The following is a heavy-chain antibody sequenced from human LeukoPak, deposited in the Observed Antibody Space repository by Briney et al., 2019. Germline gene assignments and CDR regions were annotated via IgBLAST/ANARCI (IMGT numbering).Heavy chain of an antibody. D-gene: IGHD1-26*01. V-gene: IGHV4-31*03. J-gene: IGHJ4*02. Sequence: PSETLSLTCTVSGGSISSGGYYWSWIRQHPGKGLGWIGYIYYSGSTYYNPSLRSRVTISVDTSKNQFSLKLSSVTAADTAVYYCARGVGAARGYYFDYWGQGTLVTVSS. CDR2: IYYSGST. CDR3: ARGVGAARGYYFDY. CDR1: GGSISSGGYY.